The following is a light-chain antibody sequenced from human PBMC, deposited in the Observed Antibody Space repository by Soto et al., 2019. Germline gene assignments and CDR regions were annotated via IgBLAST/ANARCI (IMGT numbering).Light chain of an antibody. V-gene: IGKV1-9*01. CDR1: QDISRY. J-gene: IGKJ3*01. CDR3: QQLNTYPLFT. Sequence: DIQLTQSPSFLSASVGDRVTITCRASQDISRYLAWYQQKAGKAPKLLIYAASTLQKGVPPRFSGSGSGTELTLTISSLQPDDFATYYCQQLNTYPLFTFGPGTEVDI. CDR2: AAS.